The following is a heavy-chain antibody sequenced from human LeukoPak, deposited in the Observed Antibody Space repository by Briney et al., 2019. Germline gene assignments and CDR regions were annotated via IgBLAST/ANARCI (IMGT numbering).Heavy chain of an antibody. CDR1: GFTFSRYE. Sequence: GGSLRLSCAASGFTFSRYEMNWVRQAPGKGLEWVSYISSSGTTIYYADSLKGRFTISRDNAENSVYLQMNSLRAEDTAVYYCARPYYYASGSSYFDYWGQGTLVTVSS. D-gene: IGHD3-10*01. J-gene: IGHJ4*02. V-gene: IGHV3-48*03. CDR3: ARPYYYASGSSYFDY. CDR2: ISSSGTTI.